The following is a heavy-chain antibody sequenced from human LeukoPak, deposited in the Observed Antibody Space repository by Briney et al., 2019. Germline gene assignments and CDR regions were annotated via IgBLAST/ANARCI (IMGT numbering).Heavy chain of an antibody. CDR3: ARGRTYYYGSGSYPRGAFDI. CDR2: INHSGST. V-gene: IGHV4-34*01. J-gene: IGHJ3*02. Sequence: SETLSLTCAVYGGSFSGYYWSWIRQPPGKGLEWIGEINHSGSTNYNPSLKSRVTISVDTSKNQFSLKLSSVTAADTAVYYCARGRTYYYGSGSYPRGAFDIWGQGTMDTVSS. D-gene: IGHD3-10*01. CDR1: GGSFSGYY.